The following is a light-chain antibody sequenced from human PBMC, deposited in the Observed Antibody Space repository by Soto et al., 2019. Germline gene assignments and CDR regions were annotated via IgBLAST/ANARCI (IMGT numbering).Light chain of an antibody. CDR1: QSVSSSY. V-gene: IGKV3-20*01. Sequence: EIVLTQSPGTLSLSPGERATLSCMASQSVSSSYLAWYQQKPGQAHRPLIYGASSRAIGIPDRFSGSGSGADFTLTISRLEPEDFGVYYCQQYGSSPWTFGQGTKVEIK. CDR3: QQYGSSPWT. CDR2: GAS. J-gene: IGKJ1*01.